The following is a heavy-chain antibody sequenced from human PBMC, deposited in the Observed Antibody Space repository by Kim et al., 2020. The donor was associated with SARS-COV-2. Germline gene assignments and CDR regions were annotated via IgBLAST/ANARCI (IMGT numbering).Heavy chain of an antibody. CDR2: INPNSGGT. CDR3: ARGTYYYDSSGYTTLDY. Sequence: ASVKVSCKASGYTFTGYYMHWVRQAPGQGLEWMGRINPNSGGTNYAQKFQCRVTMTRDTSISTAYMELSRLRSDDTAVYYCARGTYYYDSSGYTTLDYWGQGTLVTVSS. D-gene: IGHD3-22*01. CDR1: GYTFTGYY. J-gene: IGHJ4*02. V-gene: IGHV1-2*06.